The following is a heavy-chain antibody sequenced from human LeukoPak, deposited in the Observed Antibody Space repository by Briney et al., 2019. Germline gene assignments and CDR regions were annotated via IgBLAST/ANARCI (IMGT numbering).Heavy chain of an antibody. CDR3: AKDRGYGEHEPFES. CDR1: GFTFSDYA. CDR2: SAHDEVGK. D-gene: IGHD4/OR15-4a*01. J-gene: IGHJ4*02. V-gene: IGHV3-30*18. Sequence: GRSLRLSCVGSGFTFSDYAIHWVRQAPGKGLEWVAVSAHDEVGKQFADSVKGRFTLSRDNSRDSVRLQMNRLRDEDTAVYYCAKDRGYGEHEPFESWGQGSLVTVSS.